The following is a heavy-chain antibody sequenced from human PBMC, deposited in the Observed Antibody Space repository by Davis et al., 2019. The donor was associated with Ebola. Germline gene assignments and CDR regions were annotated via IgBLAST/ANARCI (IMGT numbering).Heavy chain of an antibody. J-gene: IGHJ5*02. CDR1: GGSFTYYY. Sequence: SETLSLTCAFYGGSFTYYYWSWIRQPPGKGLEWIGYIYHSGSTNYNPSLKSRVTISVDTSKNQFSLKLSSVTAADTAVYYCARGPDWFDPWGQGTLVTVSS. CDR2: IYHSGST. CDR3: ARGPDWFDP. V-gene: IGHV4-34*01.